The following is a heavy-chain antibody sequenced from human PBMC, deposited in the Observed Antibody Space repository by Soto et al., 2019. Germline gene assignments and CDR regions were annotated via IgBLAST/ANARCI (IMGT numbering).Heavy chain of an antibody. CDR1: GYTFTSYG. V-gene: IGHV1-18*04. J-gene: IGHJ4*02. CDR3: AKSNSGWPLRFDY. Sequence: ASGKVSCNASGYTFTSYGISWVRQAPGQGLEWMGWISAYNGNTNYAQKLQGRVTMTTDTSTSTAYMELRSLRSDDTAVYYCAKSNSGWPLRFDYWGQGTLVTVSS. D-gene: IGHD6-19*01. CDR2: ISAYNGNT.